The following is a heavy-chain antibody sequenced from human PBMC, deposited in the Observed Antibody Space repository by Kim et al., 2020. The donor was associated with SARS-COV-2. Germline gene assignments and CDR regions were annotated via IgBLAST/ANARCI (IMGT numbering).Heavy chain of an antibody. CDR2: ISAYNGNT. D-gene: IGHD2-2*01. CDR3: ARGIVVVPAAIGYYYYGMDV. V-gene: IGHV1-18*04. CDR1: GYTFTSYG. Sequence: ASVKVSCKASGYTFTSYGISWVRQAPGQGLEWMGWISAYNGNTNHAQKLQGRVTMTTDTSTSTAYMELRSLRSDDTAVYYCARGIVVVPAAIGYYYYGMDVWGQGTTVTVSS. J-gene: IGHJ6*02.